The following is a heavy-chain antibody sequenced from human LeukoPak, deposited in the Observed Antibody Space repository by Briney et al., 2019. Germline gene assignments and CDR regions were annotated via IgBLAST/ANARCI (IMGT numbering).Heavy chain of an antibody. CDR1: GFTFSSYW. CDR3: ARAWLAYYYYMDV. J-gene: IGHJ6*03. V-gene: IGHV3-23*01. D-gene: IGHD6-19*01. CDR2: ISGSGRTT. Sequence: GGSLRLSCAASGFTFSSYWMSWVRQAPGKGLEWVSAISGSGRTTYYADSVKGRFTISRDNSKSTLYLQMNSLRAEDTAVYDCARAWLAYYYYMDVWGKGTTVTISS.